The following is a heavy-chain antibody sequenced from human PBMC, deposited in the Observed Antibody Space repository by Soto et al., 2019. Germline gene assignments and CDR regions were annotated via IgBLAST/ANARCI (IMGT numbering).Heavy chain of an antibody. Sequence: ASVKVSCKASGYTFTGHYIHWVRQAPEQGPEWMGEIGPESGATRYAQKFQGRVTMTRDMSITTVYMGLNNLSPDDTAVYYCGRGRSGQIVVFYWGQGTPVTVSS. CDR1: GYTFTGHY. V-gene: IGHV1-2*02. D-gene: IGHD5-12*01. CDR3: GRGRSGQIVVFY. J-gene: IGHJ4*02. CDR2: IGPESGAT.